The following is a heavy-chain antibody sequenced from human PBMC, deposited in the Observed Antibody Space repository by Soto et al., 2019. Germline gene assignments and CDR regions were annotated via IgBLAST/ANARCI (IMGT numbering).Heavy chain of an antibody. CDR3: ARDQGYCSSTSCHTFDY. CDR2: ISAYNGNT. J-gene: IGHJ4*02. V-gene: IGHV1-18*01. Sequence: ASVKVSCKASGYTFTSYGISWVRQAPGQGLEWMGWISAYNGNTNYAQKLQGRVTMTTDTSTSTAYMELRSLRSDDTAVYYCARDQGYCSSTSCHTFDYWGQGTLVTVSS. CDR1: GYTFTSYG. D-gene: IGHD2-2*02.